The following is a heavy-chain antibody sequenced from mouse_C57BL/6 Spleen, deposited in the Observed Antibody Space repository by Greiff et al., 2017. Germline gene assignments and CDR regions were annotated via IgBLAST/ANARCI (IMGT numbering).Heavy chain of an antibody. J-gene: IGHJ4*01. V-gene: IGHV1-18*01. Sequence: EVKLQESGPELVKPGASVKIPCKASGYTFTDYNMDWVKQSHGKSLEWIGDINPNNGGTIYNQKFKGKATLTVDKSSSTAYMELRSLTSEYTAVYYCARWGWLLPYAMDYWGQGTSVTVSS. CDR3: ARWGWLLPYAMDY. D-gene: IGHD2-3*01. CDR1: GYTFTDYN. CDR2: INPNNGGT.